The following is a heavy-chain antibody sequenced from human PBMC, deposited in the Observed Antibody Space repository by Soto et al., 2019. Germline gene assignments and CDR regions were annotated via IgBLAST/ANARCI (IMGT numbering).Heavy chain of an antibody. J-gene: IGHJ4*02. CDR1: GYSFTGHY. D-gene: IGHD2-8*02. Sequence: HPGASGAEVKRPGASPKVSCKASGYSFTGHYFHWVGQGPGKGLEWMGWINPDSGATNYAQNFQGRVTLTSDTSISTASMDLTSLTSDDTAVYYCARGDYGTGGYPFPYFDYWGQGTLVIVSS. CDR3: ARGDYGTGGYPFPYFDY. V-gene: IGHV1-2*02. CDR2: INPDSGAT.